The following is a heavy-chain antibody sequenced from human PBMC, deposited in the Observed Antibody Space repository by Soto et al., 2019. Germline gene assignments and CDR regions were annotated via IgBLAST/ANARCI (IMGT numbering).Heavy chain of an antibody. J-gene: IGHJ4*02. CDR3: ARDLAKGGGSAGFDY. Sequence: QVQLVQSGAEVKKPGASVNVSCKASGYTFTVYYMHWVRQAPGQGLEWMGWINPKSGGTMYPQKFQGRVTMTWDTSISTAYMALTRLRADDPALYYCARDLAKGGGSAGFDYWGQGPLVTVSS. D-gene: IGHD1-26*01. V-gene: IGHV1-2*02. CDR2: INPKSGGT. CDR1: GYTFTVYY.